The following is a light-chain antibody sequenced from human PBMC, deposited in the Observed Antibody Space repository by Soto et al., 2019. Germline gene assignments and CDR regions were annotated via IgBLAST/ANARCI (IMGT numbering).Light chain of an antibody. CDR1: SGSVSASHY. Sequence: QTVVTQEPSFSVSPGETVTLTCGLSSGSVSASHYPSWYQQTPGQAPRTLISNTDSRSSGVPDRFSGSKSGNTASLTISGLQAEDEADYYCSSYTTSSTLEVFGTGTKLTVL. V-gene: IGLV8-61*01. CDR3: SSYTTSSTLEV. CDR2: NTD. J-gene: IGLJ1*01.